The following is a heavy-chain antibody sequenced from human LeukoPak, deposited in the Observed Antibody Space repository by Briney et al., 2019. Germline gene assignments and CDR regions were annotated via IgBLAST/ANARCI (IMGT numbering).Heavy chain of an antibody. CDR1: GFTFSSYG. Sequence: GGSLRLSCAASGFTFSSYGMSWVRQAPGKGLEWVSAISGSGGNTYYADSVKGRFTISRDNSKNTLYLQMNSLRAEDTAVYYCAKDLTPVTTVNFDYWGQGTLVTVSS. D-gene: IGHD4-17*01. V-gene: IGHV3-23*01. CDR3: AKDLTPVTTVNFDY. CDR2: ISGSGGNT. J-gene: IGHJ4*02.